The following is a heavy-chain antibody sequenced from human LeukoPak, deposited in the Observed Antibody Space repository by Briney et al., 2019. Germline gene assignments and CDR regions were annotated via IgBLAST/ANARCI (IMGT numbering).Heavy chain of an antibody. CDR3: AKDPLAVARGYFDY. D-gene: IGHD6-19*01. Sequence: PGGSLRLSCAASGFTFSSYAMSWVRQAPGEGLEWVSAISDSGGSTYYADSVKGRFTISRDNSKNTLYLQMNSLRAEDTAVYYCAKDPLAVARGYFDYWGQGTLVTVSS. V-gene: IGHV3-23*01. J-gene: IGHJ4*02. CDR1: GFTFSSYA. CDR2: ISDSGGST.